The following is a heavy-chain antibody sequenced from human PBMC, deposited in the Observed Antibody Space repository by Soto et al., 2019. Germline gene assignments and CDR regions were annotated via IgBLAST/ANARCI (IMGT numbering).Heavy chain of an antibody. V-gene: IGHV1-69*13. CDR2: IIPIFGTA. Sequence: GASVKVSCKASGGTFSSYAISWVRQAPGQGLEWMGGIIPIFGTANYAQKFQGRVTITADESTSTAYMELSSLRSEDTAAYYCAREGFHYYDSRDAPFDYWGQGTLVTVSS. J-gene: IGHJ4*02. D-gene: IGHD3-22*01. CDR3: AREGFHYYDSRDAPFDY. CDR1: GGTFSSYA.